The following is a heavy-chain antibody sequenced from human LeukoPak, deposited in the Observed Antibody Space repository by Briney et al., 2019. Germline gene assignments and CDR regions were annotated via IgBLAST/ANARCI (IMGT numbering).Heavy chain of an antibody. CDR3: ARERGYNSDY. Sequence: PSETLSLTCTVSGGSISSYYWSWIRQPPGKGLEWIGYIYYSGSTNYNPSLKSRVTISVDTSKNQFSLKLSSVTAADTAVYYCARERGYNSDYWGQGTLVTVSS. CDR2: IYYSGST. V-gene: IGHV4-59*01. J-gene: IGHJ4*02. CDR1: GGSISSYY. D-gene: IGHD5-24*01.